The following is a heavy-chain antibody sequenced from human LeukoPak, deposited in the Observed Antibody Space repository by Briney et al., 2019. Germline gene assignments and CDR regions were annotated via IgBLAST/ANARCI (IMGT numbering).Heavy chain of an antibody. CDR1: SRSIQRLY. J-gene: IGHJ6*03. V-gene: IGHV4-59*01. CDR2: IYSSGST. Sequence: SETLTLTCSVCSRSIQRLYWMWLPQPPGQGLDMLGYIYSSGSTNYNPSLKSRVTISVDTSMNQFSLKLSSVTAADTAVYYCARVNFWSGQPNMDVWGKGTTVTVSS. D-gene: IGHD3-3*01. CDR3: ARVNFWSGQPNMDV.